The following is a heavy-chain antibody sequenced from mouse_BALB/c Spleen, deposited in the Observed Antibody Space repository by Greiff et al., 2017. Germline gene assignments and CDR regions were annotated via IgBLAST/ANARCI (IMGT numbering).Heavy chain of an antibody. CDR2: IDPANGNT. CDR1: GFNIKDTY. Sequence: EVQLQQSGAELVKPGASVKLSCTASGFNIKDTYMHWVKQRPEQGLEWIGRIDPANGNTKYDPKFQGKATITADTSSNTAYLQLSSLTSEDTAVYYCARSRLHAMDDWGQGTSVTVSS. V-gene: IGHV14-3*02. J-gene: IGHJ4*01. D-gene: IGHD1-2*01. CDR3: ARSRLHAMDD.